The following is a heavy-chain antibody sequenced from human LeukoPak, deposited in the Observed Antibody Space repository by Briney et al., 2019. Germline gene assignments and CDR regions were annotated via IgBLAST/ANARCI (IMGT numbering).Heavy chain of an antibody. CDR1: EYTFTGYF. J-gene: IGHJ6*03. V-gene: IGHV1-2*02. D-gene: IGHD3-22*01. CDR2: INPNSGGT. CDR3: ARATYYYDSSGYYSYYYYYMDV. Sequence: ASVKVSCKTSEYTFTGYFIHWVRQAPGQGLEWMGWINPNSGGTNYAQKFQGRVTMTRDTSISTAYMELSRLRSDDTAVYYCARATYYYDSSGYYSYYYYYMDVWGKGTTVTVSS.